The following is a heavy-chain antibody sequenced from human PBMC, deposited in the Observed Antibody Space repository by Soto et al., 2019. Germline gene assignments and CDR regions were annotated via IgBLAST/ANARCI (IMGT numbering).Heavy chain of an antibody. V-gene: IGHV4-59*02. CDR2: IYYSGST. D-gene: IGHD2-15*01. J-gene: IGHJ5*02. CDR1: GDSVTSHY. CDR3: ARGLVVVAAALGNWFDP. Sequence: TSETLSLTCSFSGDSVTSHYLTWIRQSPEKGLEWIGYIYYSGSTHYNPSLKSRVTISVDTSKNQFSLKLSSVTAADTAVYYCARGLVVVAAALGNWFDPWGQGALVTVSS.